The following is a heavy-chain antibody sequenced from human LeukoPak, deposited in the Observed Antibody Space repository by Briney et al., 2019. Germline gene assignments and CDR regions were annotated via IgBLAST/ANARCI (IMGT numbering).Heavy chain of an antibody. Sequence: GESLKISCKGSGYSFTSYWIGWVRQMPGKGLGWMGIIYPGDSDTRYSPSFQGQVTISADKSISTAYLQWSSLKASDTAMYYCARHAPGSGEPYYYYGMDVWGQGTTVTVSS. D-gene: IGHD4-17*01. V-gene: IGHV5-51*01. CDR3: ARHAPGSGEPYYYYGMDV. CDR1: GYSFTSYW. CDR2: IYPGDSDT. J-gene: IGHJ6*02.